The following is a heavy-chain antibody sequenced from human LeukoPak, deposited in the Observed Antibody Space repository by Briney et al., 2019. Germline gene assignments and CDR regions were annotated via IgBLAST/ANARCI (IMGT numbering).Heavy chain of an antibody. CDR2: INHSGST. V-gene: IGHV4-34*01. CDR1: GGSFSGYY. D-gene: IGHD3-10*01. J-gene: IGHJ4*02. Sequence: SETLSLTCAVYGGSFSGYYWSWIRQPPGKGLEWIGEINHSGSTNYNPSLKSRVTMSVDTSKNQFSLKLSSVTAADTAVYYCASRRYGSGSYYFDYWGQGTLVTVSS. CDR3: ASRRYGSGSYYFDY.